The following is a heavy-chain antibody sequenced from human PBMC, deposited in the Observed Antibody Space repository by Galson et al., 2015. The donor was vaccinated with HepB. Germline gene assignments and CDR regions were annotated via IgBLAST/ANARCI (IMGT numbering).Heavy chain of an antibody. V-gene: IGHV1-69*13. Sequence: SVTVSCKASGGTFSSYAISWVRQAPGQGLEWMGGIIPIFGTANYAQKFQGRVTITADESTSTAYMELSSLRSEDTAVYYCARVSDAYSSSSAPDYWGQGTLVTVSS. CDR2: IIPIFGTA. D-gene: IGHD6-6*01. CDR3: ARVSDAYSSSSAPDY. J-gene: IGHJ4*02. CDR1: GGTFSSYA.